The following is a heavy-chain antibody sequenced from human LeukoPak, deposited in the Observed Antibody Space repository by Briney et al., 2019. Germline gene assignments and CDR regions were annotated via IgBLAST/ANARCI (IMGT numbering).Heavy chain of an antibody. D-gene: IGHD3-22*01. V-gene: IGHV3-74*01. J-gene: IGHJ1*01. CDR3: AKAPSEIGGYYPEYFRH. Sequence: PGGSLRLSCAASGFSFNDYWWHWVRQAPGKGLVWVSRIKSDGSTNYADSVKGRFTISRDNAKNTVSLQMNSLRAEDTGVYYCAKAPSEIGGYYPEYFRHWGQGTLVTVSS. CDR1: GFSFNDYW. CDR2: IKSDGST.